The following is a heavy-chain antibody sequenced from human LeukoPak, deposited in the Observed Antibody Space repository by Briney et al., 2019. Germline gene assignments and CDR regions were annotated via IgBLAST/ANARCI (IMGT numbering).Heavy chain of an antibody. Sequence: PSETLSLTCTVSGGSISSSNYYWGWIRQPPGKGLEWIGSIYYSGSTYYNPSLKSRVTISVDTSKNQFSLKLSSVTAADTAVYYCARLIRLDVYSNYDTDYWGQGTLVTVSS. V-gene: IGHV4-39*01. D-gene: IGHD4-11*01. CDR3: ARLIRLDVYSNYDTDY. CDR1: GGSISSSNYY. CDR2: IYYSGST. J-gene: IGHJ4*02.